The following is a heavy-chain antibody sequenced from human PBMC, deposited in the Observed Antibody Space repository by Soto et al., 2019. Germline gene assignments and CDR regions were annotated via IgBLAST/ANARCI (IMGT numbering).Heavy chain of an antibody. CDR1: GGSISSSSYY. Sequence: QLQLQESGPGLVKPSVTLSLTCTVSGGSISSSSYYWGWIRQPPGKGLEWIGSIYYSGSTYYNPSLKSRVTICVDTSKNRFSLKLSSVTAADTAVYYCARPHPLRYFDWLLSGWFDPWGQGTLVTVSS. D-gene: IGHD3-9*01. CDR3: ARPHPLRYFDWLLSGWFDP. CDR2: IYYSGST. J-gene: IGHJ5*02. V-gene: IGHV4-39*01.